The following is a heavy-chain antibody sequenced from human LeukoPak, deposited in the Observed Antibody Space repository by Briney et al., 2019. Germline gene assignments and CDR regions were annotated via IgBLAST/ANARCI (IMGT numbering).Heavy chain of an antibody. CDR1: GFSRSTRGMG. D-gene: IGHD6-19*01. CDR2: IDWDDNK. J-gene: IGHJ4*02. Sequence: SAPTLVYTTPTLTLTCNFSGFSRSTRGMGVNWIRQPPGKALKWLAHIDWDDNKYYSTSLKTRLTISKDTSKNQVVLTMTNMGPVDTATYYCARIRWSSWCFLDLWGQGTLVTVPS. CDR3: ARIRWSSWCFLDL. V-gene: IGHV2-70*01.